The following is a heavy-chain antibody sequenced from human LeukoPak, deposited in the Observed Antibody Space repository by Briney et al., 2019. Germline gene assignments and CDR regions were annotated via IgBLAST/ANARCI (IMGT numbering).Heavy chain of an antibody. CDR3: AKLLFKSEDLDY. CDR1: GFTFSSYA. CDR2: ISGGGGST. D-gene: IGHD3-10*02. J-gene: IGHJ4*02. V-gene: IGHV3-23*01. Sequence: GGSLRLSCAASGFTFSSYAMSWVRRVPGKGLGWVSAISGGGGSTYYADSVKGRFTISRDNSKNTLYLQMNSLRAEDTAVYFCAKLLFKSEDLDYWGQGTLVTVSS.